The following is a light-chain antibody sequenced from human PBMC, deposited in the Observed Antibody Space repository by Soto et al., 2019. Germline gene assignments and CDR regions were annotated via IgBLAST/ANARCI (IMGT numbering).Light chain of an antibody. Sequence: EIVLTQSPGTLSLSPGERATLSCRASQSVSSNHLTWYQQKPGQAPRLLIYGASSRATGIPDRFSGSGSGTHFTLTISRLEPEDFAVYYCQQYGSSPLTFGGGTKLEIK. CDR2: GAS. V-gene: IGKV3-20*01. CDR1: QSVSSNH. J-gene: IGKJ4*01. CDR3: QQYGSSPLT.